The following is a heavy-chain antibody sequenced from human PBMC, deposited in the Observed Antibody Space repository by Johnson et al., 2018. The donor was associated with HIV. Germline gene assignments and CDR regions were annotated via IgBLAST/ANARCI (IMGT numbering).Heavy chain of an antibody. D-gene: IGHD2-15*01. V-gene: IGHV3-30-3*01. Sequence: QVQLVESGGGVVQPGRSLRLSCAASGFTFSYSAFHWVRQPPGEGLEWVALISSDGNRKYYADSLKGRFTISRDNSKNTMYLQMNSLRGGDTAVYYCARELGLPENAFDLWGRGTMVTVSS. CDR2: ISSDGNRK. J-gene: IGHJ3*01. CDR3: ARELGLPENAFDL. CDR1: GFTFSYSA.